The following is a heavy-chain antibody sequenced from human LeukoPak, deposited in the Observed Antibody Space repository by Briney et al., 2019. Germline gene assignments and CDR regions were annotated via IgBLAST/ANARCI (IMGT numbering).Heavy chain of an antibody. CDR1: GGSFSGYY. D-gene: IGHD3-16*02. J-gene: IGHJ4*02. CDR3: ARGGELMITFGGVIQNYFDY. CDR2: INHSGST. Sequence: PSETLSLTCAVYGGSFSGYYWSWIRQPPGKGLEWIGEINHSGSTNYNPSLKSRVTISVDTSKNQFSLKLSSVTAADTAMYYCARGGELMITFGGVIQNYFDYWGQGTLVTVSS. V-gene: IGHV4-34*01.